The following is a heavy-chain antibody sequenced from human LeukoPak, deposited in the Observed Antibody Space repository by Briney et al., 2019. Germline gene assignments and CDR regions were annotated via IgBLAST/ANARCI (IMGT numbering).Heavy chain of an antibody. D-gene: IGHD1-14*01. J-gene: IGHJ5*02. CDR1: GGSFSGYY. V-gene: IGHV4-34*01. CDR2: INHSGST. Sequence: SETLSLTCAVYGGSFSGYYWSWIRQPPGKGLEWIGEINHSGSTNYNPSLKSRVTISVDTSKNQFSLKLSSVTAADTAVYYCARAHNPSHAELDPWGQGTLVTVSS. CDR3: ARAHNPSHAELDP.